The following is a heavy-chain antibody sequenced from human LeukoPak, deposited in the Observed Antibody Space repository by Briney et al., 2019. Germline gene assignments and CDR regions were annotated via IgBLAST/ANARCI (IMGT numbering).Heavy chain of an antibody. J-gene: IGHJ3*02. CDR2: IYPGDSDT. D-gene: IGHD3-10*01. V-gene: IGHV5-51*01. Sequence: GESLKISCKGSGYSFTCYWLGWVRPMPGKGLEWMGIIYPGDSDTRYSPSFQGQVTISADKSISTAYLQWSSLKASDTAMYYCARQKTYYYGSDAFDIWGQGTMVTVSS. CDR1: GYSFTCYW. CDR3: ARQKTYYYGSDAFDI.